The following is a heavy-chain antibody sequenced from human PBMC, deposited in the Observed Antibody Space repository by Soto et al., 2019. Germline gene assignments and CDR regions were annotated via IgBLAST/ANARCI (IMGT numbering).Heavy chain of an antibody. V-gene: IGHV2-5*02. Sequence: QITLKESGTTLVKPTQTLTLTCTFSGFSLSTGGVGVGWIRQPPGKALEWLALIYWDDDKRYSPSLTSRLTVTKDTSKNHVVLTMTNIDPVDTATYYGAHSRCGGDCLRSYSSHYYYGMDVWGQGTTVTVSS. CDR2: IYWDDDK. J-gene: IGHJ6*02. CDR1: GFSLSTGGVG. CDR3: AHSRCGGDCLRSYSSHYYYGMDV. D-gene: IGHD2-21*02.